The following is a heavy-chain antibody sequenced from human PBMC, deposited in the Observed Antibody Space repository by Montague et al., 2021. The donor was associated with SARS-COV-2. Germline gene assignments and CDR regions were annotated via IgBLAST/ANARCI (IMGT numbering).Heavy chain of an antibody. Sequence: SETLSLTCTVSGDSVNNNKNYWGWIRQPPGKGLEWIGSNYHVGSTYYNPSLWSRITMSVDTAKNQFSLRLTSVTAADTAVYYCAHRGGLGAIWGQGTLVTVSS. V-gene: IGHV4-39*01. D-gene: IGHD3-10*01. CDR3: AHRGGLGAI. CDR1: GDSVNNNKNY. CDR2: NYHVGST. J-gene: IGHJ1*01.